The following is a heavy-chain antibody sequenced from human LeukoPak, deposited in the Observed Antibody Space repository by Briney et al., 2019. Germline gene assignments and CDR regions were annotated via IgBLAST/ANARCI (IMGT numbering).Heavy chain of an antibody. V-gene: IGHV3-74*01. J-gene: IGHJ1*01. Sequence: GGSLRLSCAASGFTFSRYWMHWVRQAPGKGLAWVSRINGDGSTTSYADSVKGGFTISRDNAKNTLYLQMNSLRAEDTAVYYCATGNYYDSRGYYTFGHWGQGTLVTVSS. CDR1: GFTFSRYW. D-gene: IGHD3-22*01. CDR2: INGDGSTT. CDR3: ATGNYYDSRGYYTFGH.